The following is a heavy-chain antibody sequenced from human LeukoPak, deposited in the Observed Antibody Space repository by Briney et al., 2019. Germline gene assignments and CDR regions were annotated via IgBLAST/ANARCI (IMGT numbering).Heavy chain of an antibody. CDR2: ISYDGSSK. D-gene: IGHD5-12*01. CDR3: ARAETGYDVYYYHYGMDV. J-gene: IGHJ6*02. CDR1: GFSFSDSV. V-gene: IGHV3-30-3*01. Sequence: GGSLRLSCVASGFSFSDSVIHWVRQAPGKGLEWVAVISYDGSSKYYADSVKGRFTISRDNSKNTVYLQMNSLRAEDAAVYYCARAETGYDVYYYHYGMDVWGQGTTVTVFS.